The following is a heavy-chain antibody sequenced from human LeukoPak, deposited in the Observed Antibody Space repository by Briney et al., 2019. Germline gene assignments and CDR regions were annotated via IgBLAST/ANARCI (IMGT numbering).Heavy chain of an antibody. CDR3: ARSSRGYSYGA. V-gene: IGHV4-59*01. J-gene: IGHJ5*02. Sequence: SETLSLTCTQSGGSISSYYWSWIRQPPRKGLEWIGYVYYSGGTNYNPSLKSRVTMSVDTSKNQFSLELNSVTAADTAVYYCARSSRGYSYGAWGQGTLVTVSS. D-gene: IGHD5-18*01. CDR2: VYYSGGT. CDR1: GGSISSYY.